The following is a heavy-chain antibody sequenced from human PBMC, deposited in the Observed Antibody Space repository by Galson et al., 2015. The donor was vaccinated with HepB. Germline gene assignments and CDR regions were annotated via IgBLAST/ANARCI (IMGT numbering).Heavy chain of an antibody. CDR2: ISSSSSTI. CDR1: GFTFSSYS. V-gene: IGHV3-48*01. Sequence: LRLSCAASGFTFSSYSMNWVRQAPGKGLEWVSYISSSSSTIYYADSVKGRFTISRDNAKNSLYLQMNSLRAEDTAVYYCARDRGYDFWSGYSPFDYWGQGTLVTVSS. J-gene: IGHJ4*02. CDR3: ARDRGYDFWSGYSPFDY. D-gene: IGHD3-3*01.